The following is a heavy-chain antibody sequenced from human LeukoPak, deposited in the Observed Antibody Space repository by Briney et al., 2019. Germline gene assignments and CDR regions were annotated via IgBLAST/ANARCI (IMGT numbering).Heavy chain of an antibody. CDR3: AREDDTIADNTFDI. V-gene: IGHV4-39*07. Sequence: MASETLSLTCTVSGGSISISSSYWGWIRQPPGKGLEWVGSVHYSGNTFYNPSLKSRVTISIDTSKNHFSLKVHSVTAADTAVYYCAREDDTIADNTFDIWGQGTVVTVSS. J-gene: IGHJ3*02. CDR1: GGSISISSSY. D-gene: IGHD6-13*01. CDR2: VHYSGNT.